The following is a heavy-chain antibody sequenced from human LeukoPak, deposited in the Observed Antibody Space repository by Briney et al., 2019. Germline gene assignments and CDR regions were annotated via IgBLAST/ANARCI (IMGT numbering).Heavy chain of an antibody. D-gene: IGHD6-19*01. V-gene: IGHV1-18*01. CDR1: GGTFSSYA. CDR2: ISAYNGNT. Sequence: GASVKVSCKASGGTFSSYAISWVRQAPGQGLEWMGWISAYNGNTNYAQKLQGRVTMTTDTSTSTAYMELRSLRSDDTAVYYCARDRWTSSGWARFDPWGQGTLVTVSS. J-gene: IGHJ5*02. CDR3: ARDRWTSSGWARFDP.